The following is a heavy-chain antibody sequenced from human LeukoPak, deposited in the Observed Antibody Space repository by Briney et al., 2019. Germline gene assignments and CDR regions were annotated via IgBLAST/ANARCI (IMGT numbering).Heavy chain of an antibody. CDR1: GFTFSNYA. CDR2: ISWNSGSI. D-gene: IGHD3-16*01. CDR3: ARGDYGMDV. J-gene: IGHJ6*02. V-gene: IGHV3-9*01. Sequence: GGSLRLSCEGSGFTFSNYAMHWVRQAPGKGLEWVSGISWNSGSIGYADSVKGRFTISRDNAKNSLYLQMNSLRAEDTALYYCARGDYGMDVWGQGTTVTVSS.